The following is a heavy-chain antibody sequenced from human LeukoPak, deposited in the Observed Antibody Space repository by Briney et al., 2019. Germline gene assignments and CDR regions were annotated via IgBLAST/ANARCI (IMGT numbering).Heavy chain of an antibody. Sequence: SETLSLTCTVSGGSISSSSYYWGWIPQPPGKGLEWIGSIYYSGSNYYNPSLKSRVTISVDTSKNQFSLKLSSVTAADTAVYYCARSTQTSIAAAGTYWFDPWGQGTLVTVSS. D-gene: IGHD6-13*01. CDR2: IYYSGSN. V-gene: IGHV4-39*01. CDR1: GGSISSSSYY. CDR3: ARSTQTSIAAAGTYWFDP. J-gene: IGHJ5*02.